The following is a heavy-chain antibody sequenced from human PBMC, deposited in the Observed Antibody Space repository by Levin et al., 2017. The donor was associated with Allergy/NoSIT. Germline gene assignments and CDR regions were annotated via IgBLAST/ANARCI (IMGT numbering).Heavy chain of an antibody. J-gene: IGHJ6*02. CDR2: IFYSGTT. Sequence: SETLSLTCTVSGGSIGNRNYFWGWIRQPPGKGLQWIGSIFYSGTTYYNPSLESRVTISVDTSKNQFSLNLSSLTAADTAVYYCARQGASEEKGMDVWGRGTTVTVSS. V-gene: IGHV4-39*01. CDR1: GGSIGNRNYF. CDR3: ARQGASEEKGMDV.